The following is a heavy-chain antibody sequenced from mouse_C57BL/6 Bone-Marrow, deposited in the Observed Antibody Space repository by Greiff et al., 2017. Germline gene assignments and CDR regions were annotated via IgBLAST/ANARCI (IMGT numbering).Heavy chain of an antibody. CDR1: GFNIKDDY. J-gene: IGHJ2*01. D-gene: IGHD1-1*02. CDR2: IDPENGDT. CDR3: TTLWYFDY. V-gene: IGHV14-4*01. Sequence: EVNVVESGAELVRPGASVKLSCTASGFNIKDDYMHWVKQRPEQGLEWIGWIDPENGDTEYASKFQGKATITADTSSNTAYLQLSSLTSEDTAVYYCTTLWYFDYWGQGTTLTVSS.